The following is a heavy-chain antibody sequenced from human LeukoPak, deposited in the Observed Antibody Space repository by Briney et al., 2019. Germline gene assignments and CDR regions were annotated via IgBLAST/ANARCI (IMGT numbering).Heavy chain of an antibody. D-gene: IGHD3-16*01. CDR3: VRGWGSNVYASAFDV. CDR2: IWHDGSHK. Sequence: GGSLRLSCAASGFTFSTYGMHWVRQAPGKGLEWVTVIWHDGSHKDYADSVKGRFTISRDNSKNTLYLQMNDLRAEDAAVYFCVRGWGSNVYASAFDVWGQGTMVTVSS. J-gene: IGHJ3*01. CDR1: GFTFSTYG. V-gene: IGHV3-33*01.